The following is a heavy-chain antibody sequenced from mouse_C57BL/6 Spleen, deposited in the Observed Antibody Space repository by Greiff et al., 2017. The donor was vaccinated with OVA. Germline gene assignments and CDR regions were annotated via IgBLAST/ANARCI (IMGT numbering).Heavy chain of an antibody. V-gene: IGHV1-4*01. D-gene: IGHD1-1*01. CDR1: GYTFTSYT. CDR3: ARGLTTVVDY. Sequence: GASVKMSCKASGYTFTSYTMHWVKQRPGQGLEWIGYINPSSGYTKYNQKFKDKATLTADKSSSTAYMQLSSLTSEDSAVYYCARGLTTVVDYWGQGTTLTVSS. CDR2: INPSSGYT. J-gene: IGHJ2*01.